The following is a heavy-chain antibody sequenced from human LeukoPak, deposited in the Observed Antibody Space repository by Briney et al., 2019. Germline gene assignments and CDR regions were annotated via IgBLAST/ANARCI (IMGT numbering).Heavy chain of an antibody. D-gene: IGHD3-9*01. V-gene: IGHV4-59*01. CDR1: GGSISSYY. J-gene: IGHJ6*03. CDR3: ARDRGDYDILTGYYYYYYMDV. Sequence: SETLSLTCTVSGGSISSYYWSWIRQPPGKGLEWIGYIYYSGSTNYNPSLKSRVTISVDTSKNQFSLRLSSVTAADTAVYYCARDRGDYDILTGYYYYYYMDVWGKGTTVTVSS. CDR2: IYYSGST.